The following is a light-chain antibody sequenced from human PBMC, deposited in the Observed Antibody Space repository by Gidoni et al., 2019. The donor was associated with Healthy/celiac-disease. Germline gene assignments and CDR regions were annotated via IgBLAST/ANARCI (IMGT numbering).Light chain of an antibody. CDR3: QQRSNWPPSIT. CDR1: QSVSSY. V-gene: IGKV3-11*01. J-gene: IGKJ5*01. Sequence: ELVLTQSQATLSLSPGERATLSCRASQSVSSYLAWYQQKPGQAPRLPIYDASNRATGIPARFSGSGSGTDFTLTISSLEPEDFAVYYCQQRSNWPPSITFGQGTRLEIK. CDR2: DAS.